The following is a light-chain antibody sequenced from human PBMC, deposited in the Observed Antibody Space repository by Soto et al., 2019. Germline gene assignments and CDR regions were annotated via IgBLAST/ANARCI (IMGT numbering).Light chain of an antibody. J-gene: IGKJ1*01. CDR3: QQYDTYWT. Sequence: DIQMTQSPSTLSASVGDRVTITCRASQSISYWLAWYQQKPGKAPKLLIYKASSLESGLPSRFSGSGSGTEFTLTISSLQPDDFATYYCQQYDTYWTFGQGTKVEI. CDR2: KAS. CDR1: QSISYW. V-gene: IGKV1-5*03.